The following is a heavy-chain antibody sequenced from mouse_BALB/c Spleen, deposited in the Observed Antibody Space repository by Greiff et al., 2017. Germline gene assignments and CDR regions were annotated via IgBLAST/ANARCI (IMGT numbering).Heavy chain of an antibody. D-gene: IGHD6-1*01. CDR1: GYTFTSYW. J-gene: IGHJ4*01. Sequence: QVQLQQPGAELVKPGASVKMSCKASGYTFTSYWMHWVKQRPGQGLEWIGVIDPSDSYTSYNQKFKGKATLTVDTSSSTAYMQLSSLTSEDSAVYYCRRRSLYAMDYWGQGTSVTVSS. CDR2: IDPSDSYT. V-gene: IGHV1S127*01. CDR3: RRRSLYAMDY.